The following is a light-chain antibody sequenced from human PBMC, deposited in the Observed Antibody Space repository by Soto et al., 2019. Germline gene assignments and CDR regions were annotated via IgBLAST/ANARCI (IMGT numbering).Light chain of an antibody. CDR3: QKYNSAPLT. CDR1: QGISNY. CDR2: AAS. Sequence: DIQITQSRFSLSASVGDRVTIPCRASQGISNYLAWYQQKPGKVPKLLIYAASTLQSGVPSRFSGSGSGTDFTLTISSLQPEDVATYYCQKYNSAPLTFGGGTKVDIK. J-gene: IGKJ4*01. V-gene: IGKV1-27*01.